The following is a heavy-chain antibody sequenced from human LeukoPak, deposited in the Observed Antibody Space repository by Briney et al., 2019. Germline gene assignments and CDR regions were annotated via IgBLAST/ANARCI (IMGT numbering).Heavy chain of an antibody. V-gene: IGHV3-11*01. CDR1: GFTFSDYY. Sequence: GGSLRLSCAASGFTFSDYYMSWIRQAPGKGLEWVSYISSSGSTIYYADSVKGRFTISRDNAKNSLYLQMNSLRAEDTAVYYCARAKKARGIAVAGTHNWFDPWGQGTLVTVSS. CDR2: ISSSGSTI. CDR3: ARAKKARGIAVAGTHNWFDP. J-gene: IGHJ5*02. D-gene: IGHD6-19*01.